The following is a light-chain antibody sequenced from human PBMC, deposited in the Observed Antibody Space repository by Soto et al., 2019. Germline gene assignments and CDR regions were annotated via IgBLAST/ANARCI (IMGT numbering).Light chain of an antibody. CDR3: GTWSNNLSAGQV. V-gene: IGLV1-51*01. J-gene: IGLJ2*01. CDR1: SSDTRYNS. Sequence: QSVLTQPPSVSAAPGQRVTISCAGISSDTRYNSVSWYQHLPGTAPKLLIYGNDKRPSGIPDRFSGSRSGTSANLAITGLQTGDEADYYCGTWSNNLSAGQVFGGGTKVTVL. CDR2: GND.